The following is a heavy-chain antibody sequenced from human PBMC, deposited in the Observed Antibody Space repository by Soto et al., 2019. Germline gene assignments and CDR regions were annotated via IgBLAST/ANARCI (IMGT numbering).Heavy chain of an antibody. D-gene: IGHD3-3*01. CDR3: ARLYYDYV. CDR1: GFTFGTYS. CDR2: ISYDSDTI. V-gene: IGHV3-48*02. J-gene: IGHJ6*02. Sequence: PGGSLRLSCAGCGFTFGTYSMNWVRQAAGKGLEWIAYISYDSDTIQYADSVKGRFTISRDNAKNSLYLQMNSLRDEDTAVYYCARLYYDYVWGQGTTVTVSS.